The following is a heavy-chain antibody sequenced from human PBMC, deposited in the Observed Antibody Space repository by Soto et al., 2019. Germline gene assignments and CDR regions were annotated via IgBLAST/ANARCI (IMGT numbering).Heavy chain of an antibody. V-gene: IGHV3-23*01. J-gene: IGHJ4*02. D-gene: IGHD6-6*01. CDR3: AKEYSTSFDY. CDR1: GFSFSNYA. CDR2: ISAGGSNT. Sequence: PGGSLRLSCVASGFSFSNYAMNWVRQAPGKGLEWVSAISAGGSNTNYADSVKGRFTISSDNSKNTLYLQMNGLRADDTAVYYCAKEYSTSFDYWGQGTPVTVSS.